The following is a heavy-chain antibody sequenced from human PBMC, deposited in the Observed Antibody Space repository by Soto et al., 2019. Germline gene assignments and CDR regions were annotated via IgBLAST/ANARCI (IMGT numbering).Heavy chain of an antibody. CDR3: ARGGRAAYNWFDP. Sequence: EAQLVESGGGLVQPGGSLRVSCAVSGFTFSSYWMSWVRQAPGKGLEWVAKIKQDGSEEDYVDSVKGRFTISRDNANNSRSLHMYSLRVEDTAVYYCARGGRAAYNWFDPWGQGTLVTVSS. V-gene: IGHV3-7*01. J-gene: IGHJ5*02. D-gene: IGHD3-16*01. CDR1: GFTFSSYW. CDR2: IKQDGSEE.